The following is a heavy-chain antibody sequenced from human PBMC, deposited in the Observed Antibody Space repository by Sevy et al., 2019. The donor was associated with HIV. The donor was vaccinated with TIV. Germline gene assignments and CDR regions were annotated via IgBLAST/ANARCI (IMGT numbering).Heavy chain of an antibody. D-gene: IGHD3-9*01. CDR3: AIHFIPDISDGWFFDV. CDR2: IGGRGSAT. Sequence: GGSLRLSCGASGFTFNTYAMSWVRQTPRKGLEWVASIGGRGSATIYADSVKGRFTNSRDNSRNILYLQLTSLRVEDSALYYCAIHFIPDISDGWFFDVWGRGTLVTVSS. J-gene: IGHJ2*01. CDR1: GFTFNTYA. V-gene: IGHV3-23*01.